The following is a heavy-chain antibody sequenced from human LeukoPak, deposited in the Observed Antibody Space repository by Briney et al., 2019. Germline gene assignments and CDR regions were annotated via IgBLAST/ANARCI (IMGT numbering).Heavy chain of an antibody. D-gene: IGHD6-6*01. J-gene: IGHJ4*02. CDR3: ARARWQLVPYFDS. Sequence: ASVKVPCKASGYTFTDYYMHWVRQAPGQGLEWMGWINPNSGGTNFAHKFQGRVAMTRDTSISTAYMELGSLRSDDTAVYYCARARWQLVPYFDSWGQGTLVTVSS. CDR1: GYTFTDYY. CDR2: INPNSGGT. V-gene: IGHV1-2*07.